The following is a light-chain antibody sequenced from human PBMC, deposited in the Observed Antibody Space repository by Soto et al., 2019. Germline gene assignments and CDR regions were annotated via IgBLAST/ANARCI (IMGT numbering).Light chain of an antibody. J-gene: IGKJ2*01. V-gene: IGKV3-20*01. Sequence: EMGLTQSPGTLSLSPGERATHSCRASQSVSSSYLAWYQQKPGQAPRLHICGASSRATGIPDTFSGRGSRPGITITISRLEPEDFAVYYCQQYGNSLYAFVHGTQMEIK. CDR2: GAS. CDR3: QQYGNSLYA. CDR1: QSVSSSY.